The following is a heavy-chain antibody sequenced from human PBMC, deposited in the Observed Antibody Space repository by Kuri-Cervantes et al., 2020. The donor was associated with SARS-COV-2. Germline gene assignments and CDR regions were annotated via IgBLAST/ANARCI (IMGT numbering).Heavy chain of an antibody. J-gene: IGHJ3*01. V-gene: IGHV1-2*02. Sequence: ASVKVSCKASGYTFIDYHMHWVRHAPGQGLEWMGWINPNGGGTNYAQKFPGRVTMTSDTSIDTAYMQLSGMRSDDTAVYYCAKIAVGLPVVADDFDFWGQGTLVTVSS. CDR3: AKIAVGLPVVADDFDF. D-gene: IGHD2-21*01. CDR2: INPNGGGT. CDR1: GYTFIDYH.